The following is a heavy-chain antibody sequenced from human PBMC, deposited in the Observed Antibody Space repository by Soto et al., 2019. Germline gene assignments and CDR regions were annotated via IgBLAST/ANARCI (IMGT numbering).Heavy chain of an antibody. CDR2: IIPILGTA. D-gene: IGHD3-10*01. V-gene: IGHV1-69*13. CDR1: GGTLSSYA. CDR3: AMYYYGSGSPDPYYYYYGMDV. J-gene: IGHJ6*02. Sequence: SVKVSCKASGGTLSSYAISWVRQAPGQGLEWMGGIIPILGTANYAQKFQGRVTITADESTSTAYMELSSLRSEDTAVYYCAMYYYGSGSPDPYYYYYGMDVWGQGTTVTVSS.